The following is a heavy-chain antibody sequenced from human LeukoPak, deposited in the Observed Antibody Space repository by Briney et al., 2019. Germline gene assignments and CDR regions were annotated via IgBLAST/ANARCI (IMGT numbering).Heavy chain of an antibody. J-gene: IGHJ3*02. CDR2: IYYSGST. V-gene: IGHV4-39*07. CDR3: ARLISIFGSPRGAFDI. CDR1: GGSISSSSYY. Sequence: SETLSLTCTVSGGSISSSSYYWGWIRQPPGKGLEWIGSIYYSGSTYYNPSPKTRVTISVDTSKNQISLKLSSVTAADTAVYYCARLISIFGSPRGAFDIWGQGTMVTVSS. D-gene: IGHD3-3*01.